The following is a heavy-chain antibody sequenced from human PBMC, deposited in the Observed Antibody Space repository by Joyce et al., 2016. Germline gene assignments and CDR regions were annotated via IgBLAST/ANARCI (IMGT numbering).Heavy chain of an antibody. V-gene: IGHV5-51*01. J-gene: IGHJ3*02. D-gene: IGHD2-21*02. Sequence: EVHLVQSGAEVKKPGESLRISCKGSGYSFSTYWLKWVRQMPGKGLEWIVIIFPGDSTTRDNPSFEGQVTISADKSTTTAYVQWSSLKASDTATYYCARSGGDSGSAFNIWGQGTMVTVSS. CDR1: GYSFSTYW. CDR3: ARSGGDSGSAFNI. CDR2: IFPGDSTT.